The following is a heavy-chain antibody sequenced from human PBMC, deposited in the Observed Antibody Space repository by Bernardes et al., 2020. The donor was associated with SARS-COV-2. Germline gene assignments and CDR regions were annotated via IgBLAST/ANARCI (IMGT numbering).Heavy chain of an antibody. CDR3: ARDTSGYYTVYAFDI. Sequence: GGSLRLSCAASGFTFSSYWMSWVRQAPGKGLEWVANIKQDGSEKYYVDSVKGRFTISRDNAKNSLYLQMNSLRAEDTAVYYCARDTSGYYTVYAFDIWGQGTMVTVSS. V-gene: IGHV3-7*01. CDR1: GFTFSSYW. D-gene: IGHD3-3*01. J-gene: IGHJ3*02. CDR2: IKQDGSEK.